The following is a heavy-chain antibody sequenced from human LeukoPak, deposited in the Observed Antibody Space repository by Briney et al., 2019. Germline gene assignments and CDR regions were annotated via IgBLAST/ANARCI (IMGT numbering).Heavy chain of an antibody. CDR1: GGSLSSGNYY. J-gene: IGHJ5*02. Sequence: SETLSLTCTVSGGSLSSGNYYWSWIRQPAWKGLEWIGRIYSSGSTNYNPSLKSRVTISEDTSKNQFSLKLTSVTAADTAVYYCARDLFTSSWYRWFDPWGQGTLVTVSS. CDR2: IYSSGST. V-gene: IGHV4-61*02. D-gene: IGHD6-13*01. CDR3: ARDLFTSSWYRWFDP.